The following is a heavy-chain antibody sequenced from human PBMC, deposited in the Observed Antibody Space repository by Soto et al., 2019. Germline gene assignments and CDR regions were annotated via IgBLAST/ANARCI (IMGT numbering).Heavy chain of an antibody. J-gene: IGHJ4*02. CDR2: INPNSGGT. CDR1: GYTFTGYY. CDR3: ARLAVAGTSVDY. V-gene: IGHV1-2*02. D-gene: IGHD6-19*01. Sequence: ASVKVSCKASGYTFTGYYMHWVRQAPGQGLEWMGWINPNSGGTNYAQKFQGRVTMTRDTSISTAYMELSRLRSDDTAVYYCARLAVAGTSVDYWGQGTLVIVSS.